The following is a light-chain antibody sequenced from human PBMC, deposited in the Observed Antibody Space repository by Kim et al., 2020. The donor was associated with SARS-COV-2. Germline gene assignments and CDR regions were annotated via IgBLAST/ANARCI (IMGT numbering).Light chain of an antibody. CDR2: DAS. CDR3: QQYDYLPMT. V-gene: IGKV1-33*01. CDR1: QDITNY. Sequence: DIQMTQSPSSLSASVGDRVTITCQASQDITNYLNWYQQKPGKAPKLLIYDASNLETGVPPRFSGSGSGTDFTFAISSLQPEDIGTYYCQQYDYLPMTFGQGTRLEIK. J-gene: IGKJ5*01.